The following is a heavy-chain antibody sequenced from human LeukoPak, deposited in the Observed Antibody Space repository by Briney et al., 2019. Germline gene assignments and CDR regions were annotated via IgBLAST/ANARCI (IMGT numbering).Heavy chain of an antibody. Sequence: PSETLSLTCSVSGDSISNGNYYWSWIRQHPGKGLEWIGYIYYSGSTYYNPSLKTRVTMSVDTSKNQFSLKLSSVTAADTAVYFCARVPYYYGSGSYIYWGQGTLVTVSS. J-gene: IGHJ4*02. CDR2: IYYSGST. CDR1: GDSISNGNYY. V-gene: IGHV4-30-4*01. CDR3: ARVPYYYGSGSYIY. D-gene: IGHD3-10*01.